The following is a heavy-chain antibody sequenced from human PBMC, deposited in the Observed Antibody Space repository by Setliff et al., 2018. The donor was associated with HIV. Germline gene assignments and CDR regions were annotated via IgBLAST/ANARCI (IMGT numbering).Heavy chain of an antibody. CDR1: GFTFSDGW. D-gene: IGHD3-22*01. Sequence: GGSLRLSCAASGFTFSDGWMSWVRQAPGKGLEWVGRIKSKTDGGATDYAAPVKGRFTITRADSKNTVYLQMNSLKTEDTAVYYCTTDIGYESSGYRIGYWGHGTLVTVSS. CDR3: TTDIGYESSGYRIGY. J-gene: IGHJ4*01. CDR2: IKSKTDGGAT. V-gene: IGHV3-15*01.